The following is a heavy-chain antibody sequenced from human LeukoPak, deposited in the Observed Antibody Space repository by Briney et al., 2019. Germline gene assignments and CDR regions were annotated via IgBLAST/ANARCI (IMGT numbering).Heavy chain of an antibody. Sequence: SETLSLTCTVSGGSISSGGYYWSWIRQHPGKGLEWIGYIYYSGSTYYNPSLKSRVTISVDTSKNQFSLKLSSVTAADTAVYYCARGACCTRPYYMDVWGEGTTVTVSS. CDR2: IYYSGST. D-gene: IGHD2-2*01. CDR3: ARGACCTRPYYMDV. V-gene: IGHV4-31*03. J-gene: IGHJ6*03. CDR1: GGSISSGGYY.